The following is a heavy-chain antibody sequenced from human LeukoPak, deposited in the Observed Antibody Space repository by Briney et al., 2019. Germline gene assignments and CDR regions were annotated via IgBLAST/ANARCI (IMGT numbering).Heavy chain of an antibody. Sequence: ASVRVSCKASGYTFTGYYMHWVRQAPGQGLEWMGWINPNSGGTNYAQKFQGWVTMTRDTSISTAYMELSRLRSDDTAVYYCVREETLYYDSSGYYNYWGQGTLVTVSS. J-gene: IGHJ4*02. CDR1: GYTFTGYY. V-gene: IGHV1-2*04. CDR2: INPNSGGT. CDR3: VREETLYYDSSGYYNY. D-gene: IGHD3-22*01.